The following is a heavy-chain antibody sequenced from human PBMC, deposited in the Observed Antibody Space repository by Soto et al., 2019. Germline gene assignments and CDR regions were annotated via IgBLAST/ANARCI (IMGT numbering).Heavy chain of an antibody. V-gene: IGHV3-21*01. CDR1: GFTFSRLS. Sequence: LGASLRLSYEASGFTFSRLSMNWVRQVPGKGLEWFASISSASSETWYADAEKGRFIISRDNAQNSLFLQMNTLRPEDSAIYYCARVAYWGQVPQVTFSS. CDR3: ARVAY. J-gene: IGHJ4*02. CDR2: ISSASSET.